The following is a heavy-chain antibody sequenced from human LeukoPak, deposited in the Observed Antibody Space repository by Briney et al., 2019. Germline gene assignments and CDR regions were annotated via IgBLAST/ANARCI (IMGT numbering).Heavy chain of an antibody. CDR1: GLTVSSNY. CDR3: ARRYSASWTSLDY. V-gene: IGHV3-53*01. D-gene: IGHD6-13*01. CDR2: IHSGGTT. Sequence: PGGSLRLSCAASGLTVSSNYMSWVRQAPGKGLEWVSVIHSGGTTYYADSVKGRFTISRDNSNNTLYLQMNSLRAEDTAVYYCARRYSASWTSLDYWGQGTLVTVSS. J-gene: IGHJ4*02.